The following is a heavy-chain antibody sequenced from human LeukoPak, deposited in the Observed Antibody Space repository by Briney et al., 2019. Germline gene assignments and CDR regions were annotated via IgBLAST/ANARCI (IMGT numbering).Heavy chain of an antibody. Sequence: GGSLRLSCVASGLTFSNYWMTWVRQAPGKGLEWVANIKQDGTERYYVDPVKGRFTGSTDNAKRTLYLQMNSLRVEDTAVYYCAKVTATSWTIGGDTDYWGQGTLVTVSS. J-gene: IGHJ4*02. CDR3: AKVTATSWTIGGDTDY. CDR1: GLTFSNYW. D-gene: IGHD3-16*01. CDR2: IKQDGTER. V-gene: IGHV3-7*01.